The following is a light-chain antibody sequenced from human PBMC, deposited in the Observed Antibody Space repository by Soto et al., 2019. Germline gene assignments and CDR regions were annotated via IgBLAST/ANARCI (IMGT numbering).Light chain of an antibody. CDR3: QQYNSYSLT. J-gene: IGKJ4*01. CDR2: KAS. CDR1: QSISSW. V-gene: IGKV1-5*03. Sequence: DIPMTQSPSTLSASVGDRVTITCRASQSISSWLAWYQQNPGKAPKLLIYKASSLESGVPSRFSGSGSGTAFTLTISSLQPDDFATYYCQQYNSYSLTFGGGTKVEIK.